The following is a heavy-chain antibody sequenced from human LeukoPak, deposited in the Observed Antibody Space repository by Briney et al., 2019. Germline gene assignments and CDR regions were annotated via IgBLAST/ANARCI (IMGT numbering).Heavy chain of an antibody. D-gene: IGHD3-22*01. J-gene: IGHJ3*02. V-gene: IGHV7-4-1*02. Sequence: ASVKVSCKASGYTFTSYAMNWVRQAPGQGLEWMGWTNTNTGNPTYAQGFTGRFVFSLDTSVSTAYLQISSLKAEDTAVYYCARAYYYDSSGYYTPDAFDIWGQGTMVTVSS. CDR3: ARAYYYDSSGYYTPDAFDI. CDR2: TNTNTGNP. CDR1: GYTFTSYA.